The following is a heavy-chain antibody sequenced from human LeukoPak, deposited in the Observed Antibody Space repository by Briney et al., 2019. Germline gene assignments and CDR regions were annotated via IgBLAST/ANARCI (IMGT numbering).Heavy chain of an antibody. V-gene: IGHV3-23*01. CDR3: LRWSGFHY. D-gene: IGHD3-3*01. CDR2: ISGSGDIT. J-gene: IGHJ4*02. CDR1: GFTFATYY. Sequence: GGSLRLSCAASGFTFATYYMTWVRQAPGKGLEWVSTISGSGDITYYADSVRGRFTISRDNSKDTLYLQMNNLRAEDTAVYYCLRWSGFHYWGQGTLVTVSS.